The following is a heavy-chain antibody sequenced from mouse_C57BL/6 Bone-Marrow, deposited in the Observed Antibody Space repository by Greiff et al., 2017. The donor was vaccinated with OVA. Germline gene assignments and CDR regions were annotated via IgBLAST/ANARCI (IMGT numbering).Heavy chain of an antibody. CDR1: GYSITSGYY. Sequence: EVHLVESGPGLVKPSQSLSLTCSVTGYSITSGYYWNWIRQFPGNKLEWMGYISYDGSNNYNPSLKNRISITRDTSKNQFFLKLNSVTTEDTATYYCARWWLGYWGQGTTLTVSS. J-gene: IGHJ2*01. V-gene: IGHV3-6*01. D-gene: IGHD1-1*02. CDR3: ARWWLGY. CDR2: ISYDGSN.